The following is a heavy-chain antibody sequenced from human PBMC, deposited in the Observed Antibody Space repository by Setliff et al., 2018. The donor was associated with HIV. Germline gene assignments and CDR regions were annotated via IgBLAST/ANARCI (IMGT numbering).Heavy chain of an antibody. V-gene: IGHV4-34*01. D-gene: IGHD3-3*01. J-gene: IGHJ6*02. CDR1: GGSFNDYY. CDR2: IDHSGST. Sequence: PSETLSLTCAVYGGSFNDYYWTWIRQPPGKGLEWIGEIDHSGSTKYHASLKSRVTISIDTSKNQISLKLSSVTAEDTAVYYCARGLRFLEDEIYSYSGMDVWGQGTTVTVS. CDR3: ARGLRFLEDEIYSYSGMDV.